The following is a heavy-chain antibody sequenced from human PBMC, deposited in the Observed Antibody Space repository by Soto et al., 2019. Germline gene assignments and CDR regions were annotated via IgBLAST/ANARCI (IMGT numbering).Heavy chain of an antibody. J-gene: IGHJ4*02. Sequence: QVQLVESGGGVVQPGRSLRLSCAASGFTFSSYGMHWVRQAPGKGLEWVAVIWYDGSNKYYADSVKGRFTISRDNSKNTLYLQRNSLRAEDTAVFYCSRVRTMVRGVMDYWGQGTLVTVSS. D-gene: IGHD3-10*01. CDR1: GFTFSSYG. CDR3: SRVRTMVRGVMDY. V-gene: IGHV3-33*01. CDR2: IWYDGSNK.